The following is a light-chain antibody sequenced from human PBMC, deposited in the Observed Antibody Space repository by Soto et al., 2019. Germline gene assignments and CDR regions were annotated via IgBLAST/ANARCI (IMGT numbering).Light chain of an antibody. CDR1: QSVSSTY. CDR3: QHYGSSPRT. J-gene: IGKJ1*01. CDR2: GSS. V-gene: IGKV3-20*01. Sequence: EIVLTQSPGTLSLSPGERATLSCRASQSVSSTYLAWYQQKPGQAPRLLIYGSSSRATGIPDRFSGSGSGTIFTLTISRLEPEDFAVYYCQHYGSSPRTFDQGTKVDIK.